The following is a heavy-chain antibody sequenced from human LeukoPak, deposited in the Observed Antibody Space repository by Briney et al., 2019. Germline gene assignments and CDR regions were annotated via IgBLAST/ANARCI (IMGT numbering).Heavy chain of an antibody. CDR3: AKERSFGTWLGDY. D-gene: IGHD2/OR15-2a*01. V-gene: IGHV3-23*01. CDR1: GFTFSSYA. CDR2: ITGSGGGT. Sequence: GGSLRLSCAASGFTFSSYAMSWVRQAPGKGLEWVSAITGSGGGTYYADSVKGRFTISRDNSKNTLFLQMNSLRAEDTAVYYCAKERSFGTWLGDYWGQGTPVTVSS. J-gene: IGHJ4*02.